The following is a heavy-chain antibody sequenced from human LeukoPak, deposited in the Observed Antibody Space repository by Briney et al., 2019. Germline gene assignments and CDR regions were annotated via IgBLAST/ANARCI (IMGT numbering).Heavy chain of an antibody. CDR2: IYSGGNT. V-gene: IGHV3-53*01. Sequence: PGGSLRLSCTVSGFTVSSNSWSWVRQAPGKGLEWVSFIYSGGNTHYSDSVTGRFTISRDNSKNTLYLQMNSLRAEDTAVYYCARDTYYYDSSGYYLPKNFDYWGQGTLVTVSS. J-gene: IGHJ4*02. D-gene: IGHD3-22*01. CDR3: ARDTYYYDSSGYYLPKNFDY. CDR1: GFTVSSNS.